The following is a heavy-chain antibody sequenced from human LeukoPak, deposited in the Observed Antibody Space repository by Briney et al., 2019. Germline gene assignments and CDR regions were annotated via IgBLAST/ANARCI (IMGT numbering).Heavy chain of an antibody. D-gene: IGHD3-10*01. CDR3: ARDSPRITMVRGALPGY. J-gene: IGHJ4*02. V-gene: IGHV1-46*01. CDR2: INPSGGST. CDR1: GYTFTSYY. Sequence: ASVKVSCKASGYTFTSYYTHWVRQAPGQGLEWMGIINPSGGSTSYAQKFQGRVTMTRDTSTSTVYMELSSLRSEDTAVYYCARDSPRITMVRGALPGYWGQGTLVTVSS.